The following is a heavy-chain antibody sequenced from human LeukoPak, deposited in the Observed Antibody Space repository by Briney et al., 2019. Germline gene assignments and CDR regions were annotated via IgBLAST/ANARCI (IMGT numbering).Heavy chain of an antibody. J-gene: IGHJ6*02. CDR1: GYTLTELS. V-gene: IGHV1-24*01. Sequence: ASVKVSCEVSGYTLTELSMHWVRQAPGKGLEWMGGFDPEDGETIYAQKFQGRVTMTEDTSTDTAYMELSSLRSEDTAVYYCARCKSLGYCSSTSCHIGYYGMDVWGQGTTVTVSS. D-gene: IGHD2-2*01. CDR3: ARCKSLGYCSSTSCHIGYYGMDV. CDR2: FDPEDGET.